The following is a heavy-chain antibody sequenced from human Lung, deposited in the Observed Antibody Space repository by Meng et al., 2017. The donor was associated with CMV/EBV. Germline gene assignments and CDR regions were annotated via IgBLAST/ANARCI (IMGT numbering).Heavy chain of an antibody. V-gene: IGHV4-59*01. J-gene: IGHJ3*02. D-gene: IGHD2-2*01. CDR2: IYYSGST. Sequence: LSCTVSGGSISSYYWSWIRQPPGKGLEWIGYIYYSGSTNYNPSLKSRVTISVDTSKNQFSLKLSSVTAADTAVYYCARDCSSTSCLDAFDIWAQGTXVTVSS. CDR3: ARDCSSTSCLDAFDI. CDR1: GGSISSYY.